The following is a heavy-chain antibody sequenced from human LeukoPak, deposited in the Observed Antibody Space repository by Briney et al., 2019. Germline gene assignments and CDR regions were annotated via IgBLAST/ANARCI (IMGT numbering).Heavy chain of an antibody. J-gene: IGHJ4*02. CDR2: IYYSGST. V-gene: IGHV4-59*12. D-gene: IGHD2-21*02. CDR1: GGSISSYY. Sequence: SETLSLTCTVSGGSISSYYWSWIRQPPGKGLEWIGYIYYSGSTNYNPSLKSRVTISVDTSKNQFSLKLSSVTAADTAVYYCARGFSIHAYCDGDCGKTFDYWGQGTLVTVSS. CDR3: ARGFSIHAYCDGDCGKTFDY.